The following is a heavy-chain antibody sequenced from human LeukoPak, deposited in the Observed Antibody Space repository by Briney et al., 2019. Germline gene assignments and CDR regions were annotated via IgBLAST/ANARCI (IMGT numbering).Heavy chain of an antibody. Sequence: ASVKVSCKASGYTFTGYYMHCVRQAPGQGREWMGWINPNSGGTNYAQKFQGWVTMTRDTPISTAYMELSRLRSDDTAVYYCARGVVATIFSRRYYFDYWGQGTLVTVSS. D-gene: IGHD5-12*01. V-gene: IGHV1-2*04. CDR3: ARGVVATIFSRRYYFDY. CDR2: INPNSGGT. J-gene: IGHJ4*02. CDR1: GYTFTGYY.